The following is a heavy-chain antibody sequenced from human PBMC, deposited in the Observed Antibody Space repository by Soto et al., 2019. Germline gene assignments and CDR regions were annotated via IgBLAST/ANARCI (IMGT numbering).Heavy chain of an antibody. CDR3: AKLTRLRITTVREAHFEGY. J-gene: IGHJ4*02. Sequence: EVQLLESGGGLVQPGGSLRLSCAASGFTFSSYAMSWVRQAPGKGLEWVSAISGSGGSTYYADSVKGRFTISRDNSKNTLYLQMNSLRAEDTAVYYCAKLTRLRITTVREAHFEGYWGQGTLVTVSS. V-gene: IGHV3-23*01. D-gene: IGHD3-10*01. CDR2: ISGSGGST. CDR1: GFTFSSYA.